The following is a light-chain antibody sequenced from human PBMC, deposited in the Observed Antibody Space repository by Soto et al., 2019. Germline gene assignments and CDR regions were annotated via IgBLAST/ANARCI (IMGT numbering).Light chain of an antibody. V-gene: IGLV2-14*01. CDR2: EVS. CDR1: SSDVGGYNY. CDR3: SSYTGGKNFYV. J-gene: IGLJ1*01. Sequence: QSVLTQPASVSGSPGQSITISCTGTSSDVGGYNYVSWYQQHPGKAPKLMIYEVSNRPSGVSNRFSGSKSGNTASLTISGLQAEDEADYYCSSYTGGKNFYVFGTGTKV.